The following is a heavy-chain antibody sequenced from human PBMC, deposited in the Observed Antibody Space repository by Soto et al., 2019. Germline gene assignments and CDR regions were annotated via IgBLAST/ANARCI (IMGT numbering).Heavy chain of an antibody. CDR3: ARVNITMVRGVIISSYGMDV. Sequence: PGGSLRLSXAASGFTFSSYWMHWVRQAPGKGLVWVSRINSDGSSTSYADSVKGRFTISRDNAKNTLYLQMNSLRAEDTAVYYCARVNITMVRGVIISSYGMDVWGQGTTVTVSS. J-gene: IGHJ6*02. CDR2: INSDGSST. D-gene: IGHD3-10*01. CDR1: GFTFSSYW. V-gene: IGHV3-74*01.